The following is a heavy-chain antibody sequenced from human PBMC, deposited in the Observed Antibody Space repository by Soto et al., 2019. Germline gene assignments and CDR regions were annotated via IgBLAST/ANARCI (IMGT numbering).Heavy chain of an antibody. J-gene: IGHJ4*02. CDR2: FHYSGIS. D-gene: IGHD4-4*01. V-gene: IGHV4-59*01. CDR3: ARGASNWQYFDY. Sequence: SETLSLTCTVSDASIRGYYWSWIRQPPGKGLEWTGYFHYSGISNYNSSLKSRVTMSLDTSKNQFSLKLSAVTAADTAIYYCARGASNWQYFDYWGQGALVTVSS. CDR1: DASIRGYY.